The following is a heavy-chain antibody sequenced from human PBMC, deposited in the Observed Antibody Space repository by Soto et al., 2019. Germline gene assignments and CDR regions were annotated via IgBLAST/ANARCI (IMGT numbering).Heavy chain of an antibody. CDR2: IYHSGST. Sequence: SETLSLTCAVSGYSISSGYYWGWIRQPPGKGLEWIGSIYHSGSTYYNPSLKSRVTISVDTSKNQFSLKLSSVTAADTAVYCCARSITMIVVVITTNAFDIWGQGTMVTVSS. V-gene: IGHV4-38-2*01. CDR3: ARSITMIVVVITTNAFDI. D-gene: IGHD3-22*01. J-gene: IGHJ3*02. CDR1: GYSISSGYY.